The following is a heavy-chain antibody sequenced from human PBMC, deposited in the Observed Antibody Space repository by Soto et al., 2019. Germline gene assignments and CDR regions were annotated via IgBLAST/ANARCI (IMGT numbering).Heavy chain of an antibody. CDR3: AKDHCAREKYSSGWCHFDY. CDR2: ISGSGGST. D-gene: IGHD6-19*01. J-gene: IGHJ4*02. V-gene: IGHV3-23*01. CDR1: GFTFSSYA. Sequence: PGGSLRLSCAASGFTFSSYAMSWVRQAPGKGLEWVSAISGSGGSTYYADSVKGRFTISRDNSKNTLYLQMNSLRAEDTAVYYCAKDHCAREKYSSGWCHFDYWGQGTLVTVSS.